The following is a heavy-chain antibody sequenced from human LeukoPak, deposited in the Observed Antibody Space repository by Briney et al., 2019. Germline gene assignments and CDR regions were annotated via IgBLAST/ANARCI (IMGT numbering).Heavy chain of an antibody. V-gene: IGHV3-30*02. J-gene: IGHJ4*02. Sequence: GGSLRLSCGASGFTLSSFDMHLDRQAPDKGLEWVAFIKSDGSQKYYADSVRGRFTVSRYNSRNTIYLQLSSLRDDDTAVYYCARRLHDSGSYSADYWGQGTLVTVSS. CDR1: GFTLSSFD. D-gene: IGHD3-10*01. CDR2: IKSDGSQK. CDR3: ARRLHDSGSYSADY.